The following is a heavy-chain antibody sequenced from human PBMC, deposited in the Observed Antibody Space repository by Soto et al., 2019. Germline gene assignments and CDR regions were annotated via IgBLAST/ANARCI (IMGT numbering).Heavy chain of an antibody. CDR1: GFTFSSDW. Sequence: PGGSLRLSCAASGFTFSSDWMHWVRQAAGKGLVWVSRINMDGSSTNYADSVKGRFTISRDNSKNTLYLQMNSLRAEDTAVYYCARVRPAQAFDIWGQGTMVTVSS. CDR3: ARVRPAQAFDI. J-gene: IGHJ3*02. CDR2: INMDGSST. V-gene: IGHV3-74*01. D-gene: IGHD6-6*01.